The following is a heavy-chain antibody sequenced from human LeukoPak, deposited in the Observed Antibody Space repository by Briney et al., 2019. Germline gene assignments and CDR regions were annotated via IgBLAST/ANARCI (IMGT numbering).Heavy chain of an antibody. CDR1: GFTFSSYA. J-gene: IGHJ4*02. Sequence: GGSLRLSCAASGFTFSSYAMSRVRQAPGKGLEWVSAISGSGGSTYYADSVKGRFTISRDNSKNTLYLQMNSLRAEDTAVYYCAKSIRIAARPRAFDYWGQGTLVTVSS. D-gene: IGHD6-6*01. CDR3: AKSIRIAARPRAFDY. V-gene: IGHV3-23*01. CDR2: ISGSGGST.